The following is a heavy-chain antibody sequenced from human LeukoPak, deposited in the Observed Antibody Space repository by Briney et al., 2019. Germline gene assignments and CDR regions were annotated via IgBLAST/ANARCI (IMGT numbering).Heavy chain of an antibody. D-gene: IGHD3-3*01. CDR2: IIPIFGTA. CDR3: ARHYDFWSGYRNGYFQH. Sequence: ASVTVSCKASGGTFSIYAISWVRQAPGQGLEWMGGIIPIFGTANYAQKFQGRVTITADESTSTAYMELSSLRSEDTAVYYCARHYDFWSGYRNGYFQHWGQGTLVTVSS. CDR1: GGTFSIYA. J-gene: IGHJ1*01. V-gene: IGHV1-69*13.